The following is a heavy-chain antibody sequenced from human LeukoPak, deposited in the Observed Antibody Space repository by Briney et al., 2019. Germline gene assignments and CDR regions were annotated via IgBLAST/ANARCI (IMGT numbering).Heavy chain of an antibody. CDR2: INPNSGGT. Sequence: ASVKVSCKASGYTFTGYYMHWVRQAPGQGLEWMGWINPNSGGTNYAQKSQGRVTMTRDTSISTAYMELSRLRSDDTAVYYCARGAYCSSTSCGYYYYYGMDVWGQGTTVTVSS. D-gene: IGHD2-2*01. J-gene: IGHJ6*02. V-gene: IGHV1-2*02. CDR3: ARGAYCSSTSCGYYYYYGMDV. CDR1: GYTFTGYY.